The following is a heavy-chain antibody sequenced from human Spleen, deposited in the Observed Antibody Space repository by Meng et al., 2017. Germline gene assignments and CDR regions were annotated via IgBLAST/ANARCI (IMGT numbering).Heavy chain of an antibody. CDR1: GGSFSGYD. Sequence: GSLRLSCAVYGGSFSGYDWSWVCQPPGKGLEWIGEINHSASTSYNPSLKSRVTISVDTSKNQFSLKLSSVTAADTAVYYCARGVAVAGGIDYWGQGTLVTVSS. CDR3: ARGVAVAGGIDY. D-gene: IGHD6-19*01. J-gene: IGHJ4*02. V-gene: IGHV4-34*01. CDR2: INHSAST.